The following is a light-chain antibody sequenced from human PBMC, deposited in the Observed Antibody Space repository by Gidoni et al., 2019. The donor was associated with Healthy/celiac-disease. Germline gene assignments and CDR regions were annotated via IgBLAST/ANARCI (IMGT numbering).Light chain of an antibody. CDR2: GAS. J-gene: IGKJ1*01. V-gene: IGKV3-15*01. Sequence: EIVMTQSPATLSVSPGERATLSCRASQSVSSNFAWYQQKPGQAPRRLIYGASTRATGIPARFSGSGSGTEFTLTISSLQSEDFAVYYCQQYNNWLTWTFGQGTKVEIK. CDR1: QSVSSN. CDR3: QQYNNWLTWT.